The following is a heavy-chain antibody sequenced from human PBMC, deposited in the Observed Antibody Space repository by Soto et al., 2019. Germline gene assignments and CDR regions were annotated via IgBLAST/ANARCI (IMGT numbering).Heavy chain of an antibody. CDR1: GDYISSHY. D-gene: IGHD2-2*01. V-gene: IGHV4-4*08. Sequence: QVQLQESGPGLVKPSETLSLTCTVSGDYISSHYWSWIRQPPGKGLDWIGYVYHSGKTDSNPALKSRVPITMDASKIKIFRRLTSAAAYDTAVDYCVRPKGTTPAVWEFDLWGRGTVVTVSS. CDR2: VYHSGKT. J-gene: IGHJ2*01. CDR3: VRPKGTTPAVWEFDL.